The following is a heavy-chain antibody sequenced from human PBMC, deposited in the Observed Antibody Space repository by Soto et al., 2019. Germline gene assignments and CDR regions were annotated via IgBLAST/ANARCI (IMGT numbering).Heavy chain of an antibody. CDR1: GYCFSSYS. CDR3: ARHSFLASPGGGFDT. V-gene: IGHV1-18*01. J-gene: IGHJ5*02. Sequence: GASVKVSSKASGYCFSSYSLASLRQSPGQGLEWMGWISVYNGVANYAQNFQGRVTMTADISTTTASMELRNLKSDDTAVYYCARHSFLASPGGGFDTWGEGTLVTVYS. CDR2: ISVYNGVA. D-gene: IGHD3-16*01.